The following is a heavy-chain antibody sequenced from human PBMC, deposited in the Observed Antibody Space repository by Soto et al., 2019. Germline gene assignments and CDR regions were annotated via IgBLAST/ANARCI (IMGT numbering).Heavy chain of an antibody. D-gene: IGHD3-9*01. J-gene: IGHJ4*02. CDR1: GFTFSSYV. CDR2: ISGSGGST. Sequence: EVQLLESGGGLVQPGGSLRLSCAASGFTFSSYVMSWVRQAPGKGLEWVSGISGSGGSTYYADSVKGRFTISRDNSKNTLYLQMNSLRAEDTAVYYCAKGGYDILTYFDYRGQGTLVTVSS. CDR3: AKGGYDILTYFDY. V-gene: IGHV3-23*01.